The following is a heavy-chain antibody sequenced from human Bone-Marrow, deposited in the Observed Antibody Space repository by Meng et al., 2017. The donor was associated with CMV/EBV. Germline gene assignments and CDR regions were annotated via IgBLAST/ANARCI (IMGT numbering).Heavy chain of an antibody. J-gene: IGHJ4*02. CDR2: INHSGST. D-gene: IGHD2-2*02. CDR1: GGSFSGYY. Sequence: SETLSLTCAVYGGSFSGYYWSWIRQPPGKGLEWIGEINHSGSTNYNPSLKSRVTISVDTSKNQFSLKLSSVTAADTAVYYCARGIIVVVPAAIRRAVAGFDCWGQGTLVTVSS. V-gene: IGHV4-34*01. CDR3: ARGIIVVVPAAIRRAVAGFDC.